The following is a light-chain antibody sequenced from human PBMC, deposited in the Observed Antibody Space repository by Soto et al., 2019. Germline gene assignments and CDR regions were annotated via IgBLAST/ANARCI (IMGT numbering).Light chain of an antibody. J-gene: IGKJ2*01. CDR3: QQYGSSPYT. V-gene: IGKV3-20*01. CDR1: QSVSSSY. Sequence: ENVLTQSPGTLSLSPGERATLSCRASQSVSSSYLAWYQQKPGQAPRLLIYGASSRATGIPDRFSGSGSGTDVTLTVSRLEPEDFAMYYCQQYGSSPYTCGLGTKLEIK. CDR2: GAS.